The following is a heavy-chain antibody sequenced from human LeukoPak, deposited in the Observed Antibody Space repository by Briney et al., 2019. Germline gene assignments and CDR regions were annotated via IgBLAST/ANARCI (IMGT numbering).Heavy chain of an antibody. Sequence: GGSLRLSYAASGFTVSSNYMSWVREAPGKGLEWGSVIYSGGSTYYADSVKGRFNISRHNSKNTLHLQMNGLRAEDTAVYYWARDWGYEFDYWGQGTLVTVSS. CDR1: GFTVSSNY. CDR2: IYSGGST. CDR3: ARDWGYEFDY. V-gene: IGHV3-53*04. J-gene: IGHJ4*02. D-gene: IGHD3-16*01.